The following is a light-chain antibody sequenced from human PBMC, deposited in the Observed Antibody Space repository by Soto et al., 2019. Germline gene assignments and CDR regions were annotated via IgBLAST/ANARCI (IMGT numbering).Light chain of an antibody. Sequence: SYELTQPPSVSVAPGKTARMTCGGNNIGSKSVHWYQQKPGQAPVLVIYYDTDRPSGIPERFSGSNSGHTATLTISRVEAGDEADYYCQVWDSSSDHVVFGGGTKVTVL. V-gene: IGLV3-21*04. CDR3: QVWDSSSDHVV. CDR1: NIGSKS. J-gene: IGLJ2*01. CDR2: YDT.